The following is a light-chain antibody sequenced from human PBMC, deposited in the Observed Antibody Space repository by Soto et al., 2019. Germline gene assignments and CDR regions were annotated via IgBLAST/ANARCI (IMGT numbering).Light chain of an antibody. J-gene: IGKJ5*01. V-gene: IGKV3-20*01. CDR3: QQYTSPPYT. CDR1: QSLATND. Sequence: EIVLTQSPGTLSLSPGKRATLSCRASQSLATNDLVWYQQTTGQPPRLVIHGTISAATVIPARFSGSGSGTDFTLTISILAPEDSAVYYWQQYTSPPYTFGRGTRLEIK. CDR2: GTI.